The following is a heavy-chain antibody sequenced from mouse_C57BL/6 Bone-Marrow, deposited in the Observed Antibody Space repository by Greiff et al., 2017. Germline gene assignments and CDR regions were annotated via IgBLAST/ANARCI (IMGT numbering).Heavy chain of an antibody. J-gene: IGHJ2*01. CDR2: INRSNGGT. V-gene: IGHV1-53*01. CDR1: GYTFTSYW. D-gene: IGHD2-1*01. Sequence: VQLQQPGTDLVKPGASVKLSCTASGYTFTSYWMPWVQQRPGQGLEWIGNINRSNGGTYYNEKFKGKATLTVDKATSTAYMQLSSLTSEDSAVYYCARAGYLRWSLGGQGTTLTVSA. CDR3: ARAGYLRWSL.